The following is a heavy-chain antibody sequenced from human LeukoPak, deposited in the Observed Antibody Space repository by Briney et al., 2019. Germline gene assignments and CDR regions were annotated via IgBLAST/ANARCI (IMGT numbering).Heavy chain of an antibody. CDR1: KFTFSHAW. V-gene: IGHV3-21*01. CDR3: ARDGHGSGFAG. Sequence: GGSLRLSCAASKFTFSHAWMSWVRQAPGKGLEWVSSISSSSSYIYYADSVKGRFTISRDNAKNSLYLQMNSLRAEDTAVYYCARDGHGSGFAGWGQGTLVTVSS. D-gene: IGHD3-22*01. CDR2: ISSSSSYI. J-gene: IGHJ4*02.